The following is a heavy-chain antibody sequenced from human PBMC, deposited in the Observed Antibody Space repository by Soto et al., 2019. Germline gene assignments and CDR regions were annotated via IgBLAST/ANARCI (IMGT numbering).Heavy chain of an antibody. J-gene: IGHJ4*02. CDR1: GLTFSNYA. CDR3: AKAYCSNAFHGGNFDY. D-gene: IGHD2-8*01. Sequence: EVQLLESGGDLVQPGGSLRLSCVASGLTFSNYAMSWVRQAPGKGLEWVSAISGSGDNTYYADYVKGRFTISRDNSKNTLNLQMNSLRAEDTAVYYCAKAYCSNAFHGGNFDYWGQGTLVTVSS. CDR2: ISGSGDNT. V-gene: IGHV3-23*01.